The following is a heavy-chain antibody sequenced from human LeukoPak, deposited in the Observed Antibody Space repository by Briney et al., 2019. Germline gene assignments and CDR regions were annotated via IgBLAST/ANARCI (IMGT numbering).Heavy chain of an antibody. V-gene: IGHV3-20*04. CDR2: INWNGDST. J-gene: IGHJ6*03. Sequence: GGSLRLSCAASGFTFDDYGMNWVRQAPGKGLEWVSGINWNGDSTDYADSMKGRFTISRDNANNSLYLQMNGLRAEDTALYYCARDSGYYDSSGYYQLYYYYYMDVWGKGTTVTVSS. CDR1: GFTFDDYG. D-gene: IGHD3-22*01. CDR3: ARDSGYYDSSGYYQLYYYYYMDV.